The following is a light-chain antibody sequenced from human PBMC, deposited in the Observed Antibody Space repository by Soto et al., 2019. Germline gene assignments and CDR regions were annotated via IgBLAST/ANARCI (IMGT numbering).Light chain of an antibody. Sequence: EIVLTQSPGTLSLSPGERATLSCRASQSVSSTKLAWYQQRPGQAPRLLIFGASNRATGVPDRFSGSGSGTDFPLAISRLDPDDFAVYYCQQFVSSPLLTFGGRAKVEIK. J-gene: IGKJ4*01. CDR3: QQFVSSPLLT. V-gene: IGKV3-20*01. CDR1: QSVSSTK. CDR2: GAS.